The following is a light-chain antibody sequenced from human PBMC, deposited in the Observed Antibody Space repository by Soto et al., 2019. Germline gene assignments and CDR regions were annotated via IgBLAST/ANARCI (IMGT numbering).Light chain of an antibody. J-gene: IGKJ4*01. CDR3: QQYNNWPRTLT. CDR2: GAS. Sequence: EIVMTQSPATLSVSPGERATLSCRASQSVSSNLAWYQQKPGQAPRLLIYGASTRATGIPARFSGSGSGTEFTLTISSLQSEDFAVYYCQQYNNWPRTLTFGGGPKVDIK. V-gene: IGKV3-15*01. CDR1: QSVSSN.